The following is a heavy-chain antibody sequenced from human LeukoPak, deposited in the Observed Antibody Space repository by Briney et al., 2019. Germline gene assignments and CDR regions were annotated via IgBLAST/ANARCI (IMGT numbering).Heavy chain of an antibody. J-gene: IGHJ4*02. V-gene: IGHV3-30*04. D-gene: IGHD2-2*01. CDR1: GFTFNNYA. CDR3: ARGRGSTSSYFDY. Sequence: GGSLRLSCAASGFTFNNYAIHWVRQAPGKGLEWVAVTSYDGNKKYYADSVRGRFTISRDNSNYTLFLHMNSLRAEDTAVYYCARGRGSTSSYFDYWGQGTLVTVSS. CDR2: TSYDGNKK.